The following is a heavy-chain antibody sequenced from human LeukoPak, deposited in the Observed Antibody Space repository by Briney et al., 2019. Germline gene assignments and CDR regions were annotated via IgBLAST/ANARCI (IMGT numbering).Heavy chain of an antibody. CDR2: ISSSSSTI. Sequence: GGSLRLSCAASGFTFSSYSMNWVRQAPGKGLEWVSYISSSSSTIYYADSVKGRFTISRDNAKNSLYLQMSSLRDEDTAVYYCARGRVYCSGTSCYEDYWGQGTLVTVSS. D-gene: IGHD2-2*01. J-gene: IGHJ4*02. CDR3: ARGRVYCSGTSCYEDY. V-gene: IGHV3-48*02. CDR1: GFTFSSYS.